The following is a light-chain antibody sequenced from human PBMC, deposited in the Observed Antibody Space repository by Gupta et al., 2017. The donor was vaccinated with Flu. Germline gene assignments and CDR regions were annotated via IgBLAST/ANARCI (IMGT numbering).Light chain of an antibody. CDR2: ETS. V-gene: IGLV7-46*01. Sequence: TITLTCGSSTGAVTSGQYTYWLQQKPGPDPMTRSEETSNKHSWNPARGSGSLLGGNDAITLSGAQPEDDSYYDCLHSYRGVRVVFGGGTKITVL. J-gene: IGLJ2*01. CDR3: LHSYRGVRVV. CDR1: TGAVTSGQY.